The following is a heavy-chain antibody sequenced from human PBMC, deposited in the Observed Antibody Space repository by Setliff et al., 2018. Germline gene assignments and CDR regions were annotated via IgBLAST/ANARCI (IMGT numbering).Heavy chain of an antibody. Sequence: GGSLRLSCAASGFSFSSYWMHWVRQGPGKGLVWVSRINSDESRTNYAGSVKGRFTTSRDNAKNTLYLQMNSLRAEDTAVYYCAKSSGSSSSTNLEYLGPGTLVTVSS. CDR1: GFSFSSYW. CDR2: INSDESRT. CDR3: AKSSGSSSSTNLEY. V-gene: IGHV3-74*01. J-gene: IGHJ4*02. D-gene: IGHD6-6*01.